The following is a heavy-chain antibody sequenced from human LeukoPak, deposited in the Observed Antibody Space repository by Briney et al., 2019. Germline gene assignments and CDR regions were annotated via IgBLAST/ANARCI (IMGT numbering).Heavy chain of an antibody. Sequence: GGSLRLSRAASRFTFSTYAMNWVRQAPGKGLECVSTIGGSSGATYYADSVKGRFIVSRDNSKNILYLQINSLRADDTAVYYCAKRGEGCSGVSCLYWYFDIWGRGTLVTVSS. D-gene: IGHD2-15*01. CDR1: RFTFSTYA. CDR3: AKRGEGCSGVSCLYWYFDI. V-gene: IGHV3-23*01. J-gene: IGHJ2*01. CDR2: IGGSSGAT.